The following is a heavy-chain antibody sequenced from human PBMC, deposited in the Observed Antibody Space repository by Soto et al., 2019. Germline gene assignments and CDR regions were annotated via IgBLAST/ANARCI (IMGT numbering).Heavy chain of an antibody. V-gene: IGHV4-59*01. D-gene: IGHD3-22*01. Sequence: SETLSLTCTVSGGSISGYYWSWIRQPPGKGLEWIGFIYYSGSTNYNPSLQSRVTISVDTSKNHFSLKLNSVTAADTAVYYCARDDSSGYSQIDAFDIWGQGTMVT. CDR3: ARDDSSGYSQIDAFDI. CDR2: IYYSGST. J-gene: IGHJ3*02. CDR1: GGSISGYY.